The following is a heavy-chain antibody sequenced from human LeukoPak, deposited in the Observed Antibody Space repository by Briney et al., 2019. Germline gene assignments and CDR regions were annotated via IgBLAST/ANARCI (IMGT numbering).Heavy chain of an antibody. Sequence: ASVKVSCKASGYTFTSYQMHWVRQAPGQGLEWMGRINPSGGGTSYARKFQGRVSLTMDTSTSTVYMILSSLRPEDTATYFCVSEGPYSYFDILTGRPSFDCWGQGTLVTVSS. J-gene: IGHJ4*02. CDR2: INPSGGGT. V-gene: IGHV1-46*01. D-gene: IGHD3-9*01. CDR3: VSEGPYSYFDILTGRPSFDC. CDR1: GYTFTSYQ.